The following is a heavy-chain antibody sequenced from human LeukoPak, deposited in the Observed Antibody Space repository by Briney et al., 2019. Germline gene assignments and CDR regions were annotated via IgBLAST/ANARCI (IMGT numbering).Heavy chain of an antibody. CDR1: GCTFSSYA. CDR2: IIPICGTA. Sequence: AVKVPCKASGCTFSSYAISWVRQAPGQGLEWMGGIIPICGTANYAQKFQGRVTITTDESTSTAYMELSSLRSDDTAVYYCARGREQWPEDLGQGTLVTVSS. CDR3: ARGREQWPED. D-gene: IGHD6-19*01. V-gene: IGHV1-69*05. J-gene: IGHJ4*02.